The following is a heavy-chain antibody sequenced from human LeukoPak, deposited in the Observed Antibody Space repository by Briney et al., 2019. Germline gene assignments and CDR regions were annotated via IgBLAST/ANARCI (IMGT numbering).Heavy chain of an antibody. CDR2: VSGSGAGT. CDR3: AKGPRAGLRYWYFDP. V-gene: IGHV3-23*01. J-gene: IGHJ2*01. D-gene: IGHD2-21*02. CDR1: GLTFNTYA. Sequence: GGSLRLSCAASGLTFNTYAMSWVRQAPGEGLQWVSTVSGSGAGTFYGDSVKGRFTISRDNSNNTLFLQMNSLSADDTAVYFCAKGPRAGLRYWYFDPWGRGSLVTVSS.